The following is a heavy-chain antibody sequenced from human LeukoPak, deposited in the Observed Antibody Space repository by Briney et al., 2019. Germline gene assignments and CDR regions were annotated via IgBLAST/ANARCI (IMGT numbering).Heavy chain of an antibody. J-gene: IGHJ4*02. Sequence: SLTLSLTCALSGDSVSSNRASWTSSRQSPSRGLEWLGRTYYTSKWYNDYAVSLKSRISINPDTSKNQFSLQLNSVTPEDTAVYYCSRSDGASDFDYWGQGTLVTVSS. V-gene: IGHV6-1*01. CDR3: SRSDGASDFDY. D-gene: IGHD5-24*01. CDR1: GDSVSSNRAS. CDR2: TYYTSKWYN.